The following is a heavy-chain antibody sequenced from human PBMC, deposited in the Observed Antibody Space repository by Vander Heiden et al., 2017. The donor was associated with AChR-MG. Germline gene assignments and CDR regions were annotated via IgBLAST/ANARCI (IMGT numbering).Heavy chain of an antibody. CDR3: ARAAVAAAGTSRWFDP. CDR2: ISYDGSNK. V-gene: IGHV3-30-3*01. Sequence: QVQLVESGGGVVPPGRSLRLSCAASGFTFSSYAMHWVRQAPGKGLEWVAVISYDGSNKYYADSVKGRFTISRDNSKNTLYLQMNSLRAEDTAVYYCARAAVAAAGTSRWFDPWGQGTLVTVSS. J-gene: IGHJ5*02. D-gene: IGHD6-13*01. CDR1: GFTFSSYA.